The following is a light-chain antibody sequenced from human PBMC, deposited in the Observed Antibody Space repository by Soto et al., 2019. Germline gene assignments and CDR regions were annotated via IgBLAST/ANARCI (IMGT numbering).Light chain of an antibody. CDR1: SSDVGGYNY. Sequence: QSALTQPPSASGSPGQSVTISCTGTSSDVGGYNYVSWYQQHPGKAPKLMIYEVSKRPSGVPDRFSGSKSGNTASLTVSGLQAEEEADYYCSSYAGSLDVFGGGTKLTVL. CDR2: EVS. CDR3: SSYAGSLDV. V-gene: IGLV2-8*01. J-gene: IGLJ2*01.